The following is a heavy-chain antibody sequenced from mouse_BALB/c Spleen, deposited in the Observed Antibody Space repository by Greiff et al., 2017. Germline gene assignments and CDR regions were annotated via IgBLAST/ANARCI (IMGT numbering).Heavy chain of an antibody. CDR1: GYSITSDYA. D-gene: IGHD1-1*01. Sequence: EVQLVESGPGLVKPSQSLSLTCTVTGYSITSDYAWNWIRQFPGNKLEWMGYISYSGSTSYNPSLKSRISITRDTSKNQFFLQLNSVTTEDTATYYCARYYYGSPWFAYWGQGTLVTVSA. CDR2: ISYSGST. V-gene: IGHV3-2*02. J-gene: IGHJ3*01. CDR3: ARYYYGSPWFAY.